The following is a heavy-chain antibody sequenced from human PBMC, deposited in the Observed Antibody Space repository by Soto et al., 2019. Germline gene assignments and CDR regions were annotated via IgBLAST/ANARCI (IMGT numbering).Heavy chain of an antibody. CDR1: GFTFSSYG. V-gene: IGHV3-30*18. CDR2: ISYDGSNK. D-gene: IGHD3-9*01. J-gene: IGHJ4*02. CDR3: AKVDGRYYDILTGYLDY. Sequence: PGGSLRLSCAASGFTFSSYGMHWVRQAPGKGLEWVAVISYDGSNKYYADSVKGRFTISRDNSKNTLYLQMNSLRAEDTAVYYCAKVDGRYYDILTGYLDYWGQGTLVTVSS.